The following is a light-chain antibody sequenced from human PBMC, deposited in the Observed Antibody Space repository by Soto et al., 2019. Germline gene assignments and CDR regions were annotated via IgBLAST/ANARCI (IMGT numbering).Light chain of an antibody. Sequence: GARVTITCRASQDIAGNLAWYQHKPGRTPELLIHGTSRLESGVPARFSGSGSGTDFTLTINSLQSEDFATYYCQQCYSTLSTFGQGTKVDIK. CDR3: QQCYSTLST. CDR2: GTS. J-gene: IGKJ1*01. CDR1: QDIAGN. V-gene: IGKV1D-12*01.